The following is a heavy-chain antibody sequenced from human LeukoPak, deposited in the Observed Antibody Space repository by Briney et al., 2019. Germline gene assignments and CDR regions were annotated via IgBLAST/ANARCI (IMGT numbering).Heavy chain of an antibody. D-gene: IGHD2-15*01. J-gene: IGHJ6*04. Sequence: SVTVSFKASGGTFINYAISWVRQAPGQGREWMGGIIPIFGTANYAQKFQGRVTITADESTSTAYMELSSLRSEDTAVYYCARLSTLGYCSGGSCDNYYYYYGMDVWGKGTTVTVSS. CDR3: ARLSTLGYCSGGSCDNYYYYYGMDV. CDR1: GGTFINYA. V-gene: IGHV1-69*13. CDR2: IIPIFGTA.